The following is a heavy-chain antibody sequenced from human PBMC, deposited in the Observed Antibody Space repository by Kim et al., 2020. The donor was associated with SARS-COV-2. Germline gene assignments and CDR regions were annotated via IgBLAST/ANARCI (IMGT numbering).Heavy chain of an antibody. D-gene: IGHD5-18*01. CDR2: ISGSGGST. CDR3: AKDRGQNTAMGPQPAFDI. CDR1: GFTFSSYA. Sequence: GGSLRLSCAASGFTFSSYAMSWVRQAPGKGLEWVSAISGSGGSTYYADSVKGRFTISRDNSKNTLYLQMNSLRAEDTAVYYCAKDRGQNTAMGPQPAFDIWGQGTMVTVSS. V-gene: IGHV3-23*01. J-gene: IGHJ3*02.